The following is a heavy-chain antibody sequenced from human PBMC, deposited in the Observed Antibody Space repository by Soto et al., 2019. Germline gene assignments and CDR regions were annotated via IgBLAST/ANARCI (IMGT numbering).Heavy chain of an antibody. J-gene: IGHJ6*02. CDR3: AAATVMYQLPYGMDV. V-gene: IGHV1-58*01. CDR1: GFTFTSSA. D-gene: IGHD2-2*01. Sequence: ASVKVSCKASGFTFTSSAVQWVRQARGQRLEWIGWIVVGSGNTNYAQKFQERVTITRDMSTSTAYMELSSLRSEDTAVYYCAAATVMYQLPYGMDVWGQGTTVTVSS. CDR2: IVVGSGNT.